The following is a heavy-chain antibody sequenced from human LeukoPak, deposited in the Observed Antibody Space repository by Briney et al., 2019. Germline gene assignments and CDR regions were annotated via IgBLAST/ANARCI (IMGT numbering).Heavy chain of an antibody. Sequence: GGSLRLSCAASGFTFSTYSMNWVRQAPGKGLEWVSSISSSSSYIYYADSVKGRFTISRDNAKNSLYLQMNTLRAEDTAVYYCARGPRNSSSYQYFQHWGQGTLVTVSS. J-gene: IGHJ1*01. V-gene: IGHV3-21*01. CDR1: GFTFSTYS. CDR2: ISSSSSYI. D-gene: IGHD6-13*01. CDR3: ARGPRNSSSYQYFQH.